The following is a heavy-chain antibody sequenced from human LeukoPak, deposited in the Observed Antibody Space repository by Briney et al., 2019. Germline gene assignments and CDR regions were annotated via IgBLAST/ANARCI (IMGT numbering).Heavy chain of an antibody. CDR2: INPNSGGT. V-gene: IGHV1-2*02. CDR1: GYTFTGYY. J-gene: IGHJ4*02. Sequence: GASVKVSCKASGYTFTGYYMHWVRQAPGQGLEWMGWINPNSGGTNYAQKFQGRVTMTRDTSISTAYMELSRLRSGDTAVYYCANLRKSLWIPEFDYWGQGTLVTVSS. D-gene: IGHD1-1*01. CDR3: ANLRKSLWIPEFDY.